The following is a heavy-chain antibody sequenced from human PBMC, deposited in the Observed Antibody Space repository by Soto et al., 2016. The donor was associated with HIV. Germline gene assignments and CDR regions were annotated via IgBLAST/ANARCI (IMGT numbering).Heavy chain of an antibody. D-gene: IGHD2-15*01. CDR2: IRSKANNYAT. CDR1: GFTFSGSA. V-gene: IGHV3-73*01. J-gene: IGHJ5*02. Sequence: EVQLVESGGGLVQPGGSLKLSCAASGFTFSGSAMHWVRQASGKGLEWVGRIRSKANNYATAYAASVKGRFTISRDDSKNTAYLQMDSLKTEDTAVYYCTEARYYCSGGGCPHWFDPWGQGTLVTVSS. CDR3: TEARYYCSGGGCPHWFDP.